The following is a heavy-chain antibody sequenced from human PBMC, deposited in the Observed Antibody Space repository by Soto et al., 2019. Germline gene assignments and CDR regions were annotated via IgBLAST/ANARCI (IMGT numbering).Heavy chain of an antibody. V-gene: IGHV1-69*01. CDR3: ARGPTHYDYVWGIYRYASFDY. CDR2: IIPIFGTA. Sequence: QVQLVQSGAEVKKPGSSVKVSCKASGGTFSSYAISWVRQAPGQGLEWMGGIIPIFGTANYAQKFQGRVTSTTDESTSTAYIELSSLRSEDKAVYYCARGPTHYDYVWGIYRYASFDYWGQGPLVTVSS. CDR1: GGTFSSYA. D-gene: IGHD3-16*02. J-gene: IGHJ4*02.